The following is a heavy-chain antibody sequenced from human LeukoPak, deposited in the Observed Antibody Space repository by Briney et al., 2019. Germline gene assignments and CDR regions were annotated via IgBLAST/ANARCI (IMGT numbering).Heavy chain of an antibody. CDR2: INHSGST. Sequence: SETLSLTCAVYGGSFSGYYWSWIRQPPGKGLEWIGEINHSGSTNYNPSLKSRVTLSVDTSKKQFSLKLSSVTAAHTAVYYCARRSLGYYDILTGYSAGTNWFDPWGQGTLVTVSS. V-gene: IGHV4-34*01. CDR3: ARRSLGYYDILTGYSAGTNWFDP. CDR1: GGSFSGYY. J-gene: IGHJ5*02. D-gene: IGHD3-9*01.